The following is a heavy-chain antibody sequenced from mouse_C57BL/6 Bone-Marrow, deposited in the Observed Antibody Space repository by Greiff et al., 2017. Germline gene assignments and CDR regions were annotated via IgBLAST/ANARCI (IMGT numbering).Heavy chain of an antibody. D-gene: IGHD1-3*01. CDR2: IHPNSGST. CDR1: GYTFTSYW. CDR3: ARIFYNPPWFAY. V-gene: IGHV1-64*01. Sequence: VQLQQPGAELVKPGASVTLSCKASGYTFTSYWMHWVKQRPGQGLEWIGMIHPNSGSTNYNQKFKSKATLTVDKSSSTAYMQLSSLTSDDSAVYYCARIFYNPPWFAYWGQGTLVTVSA. J-gene: IGHJ3*01.